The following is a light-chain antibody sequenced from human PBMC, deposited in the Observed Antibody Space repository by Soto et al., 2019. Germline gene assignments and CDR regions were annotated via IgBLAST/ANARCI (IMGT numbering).Light chain of an antibody. Sequence: SYELTQPPSVSGAPGQTATITCGGDRIESESVHWYQQKPGQAPVLVVFDDDDRPSGIPARFSGSNFGNTATLTISRVEAGDEADYYCQLWHISSDQQVFGPGTQLTVL. CDR1: RIESES. CDR2: DDD. V-gene: IGLV3-21*02. CDR3: QLWHISSDQQV. J-gene: IGLJ1*01.